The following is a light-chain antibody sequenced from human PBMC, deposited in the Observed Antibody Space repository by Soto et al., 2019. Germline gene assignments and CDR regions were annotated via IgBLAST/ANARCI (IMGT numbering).Light chain of an antibody. Sequence: EIVMTQSPATLSVSPGERATLSCRASQSVSSNLAWYQQKPGQAPRLLIYGASTRATGIPARFSGSGYETKCTLASSSLQSDDFATDYCQHYNYWGTVAQGTKLGIK. CDR3: QHYNYWGT. CDR2: GAS. CDR1: QSVSSN. V-gene: IGKV3-15*01. J-gene: IGKJ2*01.